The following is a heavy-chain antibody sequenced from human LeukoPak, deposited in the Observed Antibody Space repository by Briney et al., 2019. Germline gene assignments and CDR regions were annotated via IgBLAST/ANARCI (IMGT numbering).Heavy chain of an antibody. V-gene: IGHV1-2*02. CDR3: ARDPGDWAYYFDY. J-gene: IGHJ4*02. CDR1: GYTFTGYY. D-gene: IGHD3/OR15-3a*01. CDR2: INPNSGGT. Sequence: ASAKVSCKASGYTFTGYYMHWVRQAPGQGLEWMGWINPNSGGTNYAQKFQGRVTMTRDTSISTAYMELSRLRSDDTAVYYCARDPGDWAYYFDYWGQGTLVTVSS.